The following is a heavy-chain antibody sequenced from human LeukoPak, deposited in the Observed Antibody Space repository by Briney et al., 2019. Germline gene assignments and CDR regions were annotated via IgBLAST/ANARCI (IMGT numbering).Heavy chain of an antibody. Sequence: GRYLRLSCAASGCTFSSYAMRWMRQAPGKGLEWVAVISYDGSNKYYADSVKGRFTISRDNCKNTLYLQMNSLRAQDTAVYYCARDPDGYNYAFTFDYWGQGTLVTVSS. CDR2: ISYDGSNK. CDR1: GCTFSSYA. CDR3: ARDPDGYNYAFTFDY. D-gene: IGHD5-24*01. J-gene: IGHJ4*02. V-gene: IGHV3-30-3*01.